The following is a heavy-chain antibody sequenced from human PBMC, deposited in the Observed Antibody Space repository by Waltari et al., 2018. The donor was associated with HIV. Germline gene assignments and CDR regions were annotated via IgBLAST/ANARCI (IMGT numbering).Heavy chain of an antibody. J-gene: IGHJ2*01. V-gene: IGHV3-48*01. CDR2: ISSSSSTI. CDR1: GFIFSRYS. D-gene: IGHD6-6*01. Sequence: EVQLVESGGGLVQPGGSVRLSCAASGFIFSRYSMNWVRQAREKGLEWVSYISSSSSTIYSADSVKGRFTISRDNAKNSLYLQMNSLRAEDTAVYYCARSKYSSSSGFDLWGRGTLVTVSS. CDR3: ARSKYSSSSGFDL.